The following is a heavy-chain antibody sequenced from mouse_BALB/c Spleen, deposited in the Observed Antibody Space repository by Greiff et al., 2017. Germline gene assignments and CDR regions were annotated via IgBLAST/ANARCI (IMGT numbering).Heavy chain of an antibody. V-gene: IGHV5-6*01. CDR2: ISSGGSYT. J-gene: IGHJ4*01. CDR1: GFTFSSYG. CDR3: ARGGYRYDDYYAMDY. Sequence: EVHLVESGGDLVKPGGSLKLSCAASGFTFSSYGMSWVRQTPDKRLEWVATISSGGSYTYYPDSVKGRFTISRDNAKNTLYLQMSSLKSEDTAMYYCARGGYRYDDYYAMDYWGQGTSVTVSS. D-gene: IGHD2-14*01.